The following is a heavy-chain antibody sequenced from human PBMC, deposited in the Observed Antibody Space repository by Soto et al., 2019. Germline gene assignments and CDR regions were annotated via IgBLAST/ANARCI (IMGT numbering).Heavy chain of an antibody. CDR3: ASVRRGGYDSLRYYYGMDV. V-gene: IGHV4-39*01. CDR2: IYYSGST. Sequence: QLQLQESGPGLVKPSETLSLTCTVSGGSISSSSHYWGWIRQPPGKGLEWIGSIYYSGSTYYNPSLKSRVTISVDTSKNQCSLKLSSVTAADTAVYYCASVRRGGYDSLRYYYGMDVWGQGTTVTVSS. J-gene: IGHJ6*02. CDR1: GGSISSSSHY. D-gene: IGHD5-12*01.